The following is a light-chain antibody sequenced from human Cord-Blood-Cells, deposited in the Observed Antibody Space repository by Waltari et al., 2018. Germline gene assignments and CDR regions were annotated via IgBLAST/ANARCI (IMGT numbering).Light chain of an antibody. CDR3: SSYTSSSTLVV. J-gene: IGLJ2*01. CDR2: DVS. V-gene: IGLV2-14*01. Sequence: QSALTQPASVSGSPGQSITISCTGTSSDVGGYNYVPWYQQHPGKAPKLMFYDVSNRPSGVSNRFPGSKSGKPASLTISGLQAEDEADYYCSSYTSSSTLVVFGGGTKLTVL. CDR1: SSDVGGYNY.